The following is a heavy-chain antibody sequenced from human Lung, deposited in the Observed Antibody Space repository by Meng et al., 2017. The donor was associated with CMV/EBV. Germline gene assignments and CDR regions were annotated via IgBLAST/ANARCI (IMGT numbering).Heavy chain of an antibody. CDR2: IKQDGSEK. V-gene: IGHV3-7*01. Sequence: ESLKISXAASGFTFNNYWMTWVRQAPGKGLEWVANIKQDGSEKYYVDSVKGRFTVSRDNAKNSLYLQMNSLRAEDTAVYYCARDAPYCSSTSCYYSYGLDVWGQGTTVTGSS. CDR3: ARDAPYCSSTSCYYSYGLDV. J-gene: IGHJ6*02. CDR1: GFTFNNYW. D-gene: IGHD2-2*01.